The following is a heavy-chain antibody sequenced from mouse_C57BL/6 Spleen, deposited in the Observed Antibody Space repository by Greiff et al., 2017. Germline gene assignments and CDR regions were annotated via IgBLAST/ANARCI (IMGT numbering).Heavy chain of an antibody. CDR1: GYTFTSYW. CDR3: ARYYYGSSVFAY. V-gene: IGHV1-55*01. Sequence: QVQLQQPGAELVKPGASVKMSCKASGYTFTSYWITWVKQRPGQGLEWIGDIYPGSGSTNYNEKFKSKATLTVDTSSSTAYMQLSSLTSEDSAVYYCARYYYGSSVFAYWGQGTLVTVSA. CDR2: IYPGSGST. D-gene: IGHD1-1*01. J-gene: IGHJ3*01.